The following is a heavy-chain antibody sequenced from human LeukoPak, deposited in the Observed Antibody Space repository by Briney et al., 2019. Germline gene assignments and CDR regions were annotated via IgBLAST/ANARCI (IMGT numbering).Heavy chain of an antibody. Sequence: PGGSPRLSCAASGFTFSGYSLNWVRQAPGKGLEWVSYISSSNNTIYYADSVKGRFTISRDNAKNSLYLQMNSLRAEDTAVYYCARETGAFDYWGQGTLVTVSP. CDR2: ISSSNNTI. V-gene: IGHV3-48*01. CDR3: ARETGAFDY. J-gene: IGHJ4*02. D-gene: IGHD7-27*01. CDR1: GFTFSGYS.